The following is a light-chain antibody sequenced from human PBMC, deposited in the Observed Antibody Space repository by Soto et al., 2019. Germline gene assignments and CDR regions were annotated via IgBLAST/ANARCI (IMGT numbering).Light chain of an antibody. CDR2: HAS. J-gene: IGKJ2*01. CDR1: HSISNY. V-gene: IGKV3-11*01. Sequence: EIVLTQSPATLSLSPGERATLSCRASHSISNYLAWYQQKPGQSPRLLIHHASNRAADIPTRFSGSGSGTDFTLTISSLEPEDFAVYYCQQHANWYTFGQGTKLEIK. CDR3: QQHANWYT.